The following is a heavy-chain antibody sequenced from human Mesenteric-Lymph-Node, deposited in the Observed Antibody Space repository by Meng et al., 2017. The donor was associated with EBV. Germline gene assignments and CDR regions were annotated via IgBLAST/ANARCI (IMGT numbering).Heavy chain of an antibody. V-gene: IGHV6-1*01. CDR2: TYYRSKWYN. J-gene: IGHJ2*01. CDR1: GDSVSSSSAA. CDR3: ARGATSVFDL. Sequence: VQLQQSCPGPVKLSQTLALTCVIPGDSVSSSSAAWTWIRQSPSRGLEWLGRTYYRSKWYNDYAVFVKSRITINPDTSKNQFSLQLNSVTPEDTAVYYCARGATSVFDLWGRGTLVTVSS.